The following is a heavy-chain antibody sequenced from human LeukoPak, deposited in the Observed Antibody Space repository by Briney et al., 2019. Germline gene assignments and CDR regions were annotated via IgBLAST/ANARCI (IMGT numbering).Heavy chain of an antibody. J-gene: IGHJ4*02. CDR2: INPSGGST. V-gene: IGHV1-46*01. CDR1: GYTFTSYY. D-gene: IGHD6-19*01. CDR3: ARSSKVAVAGTQLFDY. Sequence: ASVKVSCKASGYTFTSYYMHWVRQAPGQGLEWMGIINPSGGSTSYAQKFQGRVTMTRDTSTSTVYMELSSLRPEDTAVYYCARSSKVAVAGTQLFDYWGQGTLVTVSS.